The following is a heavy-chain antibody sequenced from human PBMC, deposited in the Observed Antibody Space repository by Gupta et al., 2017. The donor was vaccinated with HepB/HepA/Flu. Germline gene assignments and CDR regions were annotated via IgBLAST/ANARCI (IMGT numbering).Heavy chain of an antibody. V-gene: IGHV3-64*07. J-gene: IGHJ4*02. CDR3: ARNPGVTGTYFDY. CDR1: GFTFSNYG. Sequence: EVQLVESGGGLVQPGGSLRLSSAASGFTFSNYGLHWVRQAPGKALEYFSAISISGRTAYYADSVKGRFTISRDNSKNTVYLQMDYLRREDTAVYYCARNPGVTGTYFDYWGQGVLVTVS. CDR2: ISISGRTA. D-gene: IGHD2-8*02.